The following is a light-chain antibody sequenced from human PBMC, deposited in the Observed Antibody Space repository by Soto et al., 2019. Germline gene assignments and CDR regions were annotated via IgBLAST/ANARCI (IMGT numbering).Light chain of an antibody. V-gene: IGKV3-15*01. CDR1: QSVSSN. Sequence: EIVMTQSPATLSVSPGERATLSCRASQSVSSNLAWYQQKPGQSPRLLIYGSSTRATGIPARFSGSGSGTEFTLTISSLQSEDFAVYYCPQYNNWPSFGPGTKVEIK. CDR2: GSS. CDR3: PQYNNWPS. J-gene: IGKJ3*01.